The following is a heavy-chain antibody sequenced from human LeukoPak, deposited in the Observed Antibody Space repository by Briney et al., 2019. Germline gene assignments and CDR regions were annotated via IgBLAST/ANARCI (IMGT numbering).Heavy chain of an antibody. CDR2: VNHSGST. V-gene: IGHV4-34*01. CDR1: GGSFSGYY. J-gene: IGHJ4*02. CDR3: ARGDSGYDLVGAAYYVVY. Sequence: PSETLSLTCAVYGGSFSGYYWSWLRQPPGKGLEWIGEVNHSGSTNYNPSLKSRVTISLDTSKNQFSLKLSSVTAADTAVYYCARGDSGYDLVGAAYYVVYWGQGTLVTVSS. D-gene: IGHD5-12*01.